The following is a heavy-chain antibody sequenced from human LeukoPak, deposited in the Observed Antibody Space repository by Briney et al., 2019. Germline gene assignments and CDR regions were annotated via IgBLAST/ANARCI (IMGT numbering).Heavy chain of an antibody. V-gene: IGHV4-38-2*01. CDR1: GYSISSGYY. D-gene: IGHD6-19*01. CDR2: IYHSGST. Sequence: SETLSLTXAVSGYSISSGYYWGWIRQPPGKGLEWIGSIYHSGSTYYNPSLKSRVTISVDTSKNQFSLKLSSVTAADTAVYYCARHRGSVAGPFDYWGQGTLVTVSS. CDR3: ARHRGSVAGPFDY. J-gene: IGHJ4*02.